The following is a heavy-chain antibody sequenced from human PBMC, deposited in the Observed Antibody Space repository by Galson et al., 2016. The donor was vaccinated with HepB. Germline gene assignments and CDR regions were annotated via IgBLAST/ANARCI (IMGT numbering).Heavy chain of an antibody. V-gene: IGHV1-46*01. CDR3: ARRSVVTRAFDY. J-gene: IGHJ4*02. Sequence: SVKVSCKASGHTFTTYYIHWVRQAPGQGLEYMGLIYPSDDSTAYAPKFQGRVTMTSDTSTTPAFMELNSLRSDDTAVYYCARRSVVTRAFDYWGQGTLVTVSS. D-gene: IGHD1-1*01. CDR1: GHTFTTYY. CDR2: IYPSDDST.